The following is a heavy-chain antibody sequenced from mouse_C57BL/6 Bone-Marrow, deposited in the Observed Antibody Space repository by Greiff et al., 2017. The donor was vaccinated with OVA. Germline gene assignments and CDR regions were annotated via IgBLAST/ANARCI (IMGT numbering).Heavy chain of an antibody. CDR1: GFNIKDDY. CDR2: IDPENGDT. Sequence: EVQLQQSGAELVRPGASVKLSCTASGFNIKDDYMHWVKQRPEQGLEWIGWIDPENGDTEYASKFQGKATITADTSSNTAYLQLSSLTSEDTAVYYCTTDPWITPRYYWGQGTAITVSS. D-gene: IGHD1-1*01. V-gene: IGHV14-4*01. CDR3: TTDPWITPRYY. J-gene: IGHJ4*01.